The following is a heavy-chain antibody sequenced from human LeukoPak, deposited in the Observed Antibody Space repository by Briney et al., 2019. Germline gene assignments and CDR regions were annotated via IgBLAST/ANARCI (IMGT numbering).Heavy chain of an antibody. Sequence: ASVKVSCKASGYTLTSYGISWVRQAPGQGLEWMGWISAYNGNTNYAQKLQGRVTMTTDTSTSTAYMELRSLRSDDTAVYYCARVMGTIAAAGIGDNWFDPWGQGTLVTVSS. D-gene: IGHD6-13*01. J-gene: IGHJ5*02. CDR1: GYTLTSYG. V-gene: IGHV1-18*01. CDR3: ARVMGTIAAAGIGDNWFDP. CDR2: ISAYNGNT.